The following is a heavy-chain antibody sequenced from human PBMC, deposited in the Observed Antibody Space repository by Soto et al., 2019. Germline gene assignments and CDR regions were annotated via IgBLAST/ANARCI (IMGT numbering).Heavy chain of an antibody. J-gene: IGHJ6*02. CDR2: ISGSGGTT. Sequence: EVQLLESGGDFVQPGGSLRLSCAASGFRFSSYAMSWVRQAPGKGLEWMSSISGSGGTTYYADSVKGRITISRDNSKNKVYMLMSGLRSEDTAIYYCATLAAAMGDYFIGMDVRRQGTTGSVSS. V-gene: IGHV3-23*01. CDR1: GFRFSSYA. D-gene: IGHD2-2*01. CDR3: ATLAAAMGDYFIGMDV.